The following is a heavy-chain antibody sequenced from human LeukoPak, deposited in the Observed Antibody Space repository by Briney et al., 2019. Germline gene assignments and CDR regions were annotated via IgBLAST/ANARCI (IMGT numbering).Heavy chain of an antibody. J-gene: IGHJ4*02. CDR1: GYTFTGYF. V-gene: IGHV1-2*02. D-gene: IGHD6-19*01. CDR3: ARVAVAEYYFDY. CDR2: INPNSGGT. Sequence: GASVKVSCKASGYTFTGYFMHRVRQAPGQGLEWMGWINPNSGGTNYAQKFQGRVTMTRDTSISTAYMELSRLRSDDTAVYYCARVAVAEYYFDYWGQGTLVTVSS.